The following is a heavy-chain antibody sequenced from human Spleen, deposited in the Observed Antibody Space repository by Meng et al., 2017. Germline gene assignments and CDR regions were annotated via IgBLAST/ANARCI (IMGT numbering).Heavy chain of an antibody. Sequence: ASVKVSCKASGYTFTSYYMHWVRQAPGQGLEWMGIINPSGGSTSYAQKFQGRVTMTRDTSTSTVYMELSSLRSEDTAVYYCARGTLGLYSSSWYGYFDYWGQGTLVTVSS. CDR3: ARGTLGLYSSSWYGYFDY. D-gene: IGHD6-13*01. J-gene: IGHJ4*02. V-gene: IGHV1-46*01. CDR1: GYTFTSYY. CDR2: INPSGGST.